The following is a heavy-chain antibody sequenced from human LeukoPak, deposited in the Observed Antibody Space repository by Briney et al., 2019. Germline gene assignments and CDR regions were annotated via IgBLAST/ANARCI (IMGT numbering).Heavy chain of an antibody. J-gene: IGHJ1*01. V-gene: IGHV1-69*06. D-gene: IGHD6-13*01. CDR2: IIPIFGTA. Sequence: RASVKVSCKTSGYTFTDFSIHWVRQAPGQGLEWMGGIIPIFGTANYAQKFQGRVTITADKSTSTAYMELSSLRSEDTAVYYCAREGNIAAAGTRWGQGTLVTVSS. CDR1: GYTFTDFS. CDR3: AREGNIAAAGTR.